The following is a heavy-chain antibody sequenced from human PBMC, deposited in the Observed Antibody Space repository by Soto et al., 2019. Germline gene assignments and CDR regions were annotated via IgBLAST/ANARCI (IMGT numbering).Heavy chain of an antibody. V-gene: IGHV3-30-3*01. CDR2: ISSDGNTK. CDR1: GFIFSNYP. J-gene: IGHJ4*02. Sequence: GGSLRLSCAASGFIFSNYPMYWVRQAPGKGLEWVAFISSDGNTKYYADSVRGRFTISRDNSENTLYLQMNSLRAEDTAMFYCAGRGGDGYFAYWGQGTLVTVSS. CDR3: AGRGGDGYFAY. D-gene: IGHD3-16*01.